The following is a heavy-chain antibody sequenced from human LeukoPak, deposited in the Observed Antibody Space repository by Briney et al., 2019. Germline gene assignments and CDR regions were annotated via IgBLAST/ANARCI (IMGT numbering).Heavy chain of an antibody. D-gene: IGHD3-10*01. V-gene: IGHV4-38-2*02. CDR3: AREGIANFGELLLRWFDP. CDR2: IYHSGST. CDR1: GYSISSGYY. Sequence: SETLSLTCVVSGYSISSGYYWGWIRQPPGQGLEWIGNIYHSGSTFYSPSLKSRVTIAVDASKNQFSPKLSSVTAADTAVYYCAREGIANFGELLLRWFDPWGQGTLVTVSS. J-gene: IGHJ5*02.